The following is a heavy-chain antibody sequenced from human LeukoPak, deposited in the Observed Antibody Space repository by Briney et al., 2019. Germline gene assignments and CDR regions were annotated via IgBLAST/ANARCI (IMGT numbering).Heavy chain of an antibody. CDR2: IYYSGNT. J-gene: IGHJ4*02. D-gene: IGHD5-12*01. Sequence: PSETLSLTCSVSGGSISSTNSYWGWIRQPPGKGLEWIGSIYYSGNTYYNPSLKSRVAISRDTSKNQFSLKLSSVTAADTAVYVCARNSGYDSPFDYWGQGALVTASS. CDR1: GGSISSTNSY. V-gene: IGHV4-39*07. CDR3: ARNSGYDSPFDY.